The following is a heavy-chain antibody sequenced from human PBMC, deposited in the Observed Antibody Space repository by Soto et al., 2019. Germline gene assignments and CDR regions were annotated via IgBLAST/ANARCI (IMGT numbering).Heavy chain of an antibody. CDR3: AKQRGGYDRDFDY. Sequence: PGGSLRLSCAASGFTVSSNDLSWVRQAPGKGLEWVSVIYSGGSTYYADSVKGRFTISRDNSKNTLYLQMNTLRVEDTAVYYCAKQRGGYDRDFDYWGQGTLVTVSS. V-gene: IGHV3-66*01. CDR2: IYSGGST. J-gene: IGHJ4*02. D-gene: IGHD5-12*01. CDR1: GFTVSSND.